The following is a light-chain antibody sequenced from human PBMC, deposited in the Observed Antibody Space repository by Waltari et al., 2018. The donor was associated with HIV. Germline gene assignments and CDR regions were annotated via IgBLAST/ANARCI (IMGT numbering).Light chain of an antibody. CDR3: SSYAGSNVV. Sequence: QSALTQPPSASGSPGQSVTISCTGTSHDVGGYNYVSLYQQHPGKAPKLMIYEVSQRPSGVPDRFSGSKSGNTASLTVSGLQAEDEADYYCSSYAGSNVVFGGGTKLTVL. J-gene: IGLJ2*01. CDR2: EVS. CDR1: SHDVGGYNY. V-gene: IGLV2-8*01.